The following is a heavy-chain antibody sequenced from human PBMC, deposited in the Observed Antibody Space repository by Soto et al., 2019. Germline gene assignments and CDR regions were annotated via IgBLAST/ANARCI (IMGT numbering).Heavy chain of an antibody. D-gene: IGHD3-3*01. CDR3: VRTTPYVFWRENYTGWFDP. CDR2: IKRKSDGGTT. J-gene: IGHJ5*01. Sequence: GGSLRLSCAASGVTISNAWMSWVRQAPGKGLEWVGRIKRKSDGGTTDYAAPVKGRFIISRDDSKNTLYLQMNSLKTEDTAVYFCVRTTPYVFWRENYTGWFDPWGQRTLVTVCS. CDR1: GVTISNAW. V-gene: IGHV3-15*01.